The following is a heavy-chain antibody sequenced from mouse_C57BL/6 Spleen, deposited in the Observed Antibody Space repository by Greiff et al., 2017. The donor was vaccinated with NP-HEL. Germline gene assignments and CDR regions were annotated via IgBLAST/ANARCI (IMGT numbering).Heavy chain of an antibody. CDR2: INPNNGGT. CDR3: ARVDYYGSSGFAY. V-gene: IGHV1-18*01. J-gene: IGHJ3*01. CDR1: GYTFTDYN. D-gene: IGHD1-1*01. Sequence: EVQVVESGPELVKPGASVKIPCKASGYTFTDYNMDWVKQSHGKSLEWIGDINPNNGGTIYNQKFKGKATLTVDKSSSTAYMELRSLTSEDAAVYYCARVDYYGSSGFAYWGQGTLVTVSA.